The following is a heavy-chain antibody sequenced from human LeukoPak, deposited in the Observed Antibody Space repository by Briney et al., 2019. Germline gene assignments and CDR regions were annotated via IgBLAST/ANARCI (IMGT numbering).Heavy chain of an antibody. CDR2: INPNSGGT. D-gene: IGHD3-22*01. CDR3: ARRGLATMSRTCDH. Sequence: PGASVKVSCKASGYTFTGYYMHWVRQAPGQGLEWMGWINPNSGGTNYAQKFQGRVTMTRDTSISTAHMELRSLTSDDTAIYYCARRGLATMSRTCDHWGQGTLVTVSS. J-gene: IGHJ5*02. V-gene: IGHV1-2*02. CDR1: GYTFTGYY.